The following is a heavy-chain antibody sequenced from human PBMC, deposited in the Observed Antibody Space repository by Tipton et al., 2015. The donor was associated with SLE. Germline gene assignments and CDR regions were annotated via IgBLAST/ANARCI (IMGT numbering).Heavy chain of an antibody. J-gene: IGHJ5*01. D-gene: IGHD3-10*01. CDR1: GFTFSTYE. V-gene: IGHV3-21*03. CDR2: ISTSSSYI. CDR3: ARDGYGSAWFDS. Sequence: SLRLSCEDSGFTFSTYEMIWVRQAPGKGLEWVSSISTSSSYIYYADSVKGRFTISRDNAKNSLYLQMNSLRAEDTAVYYCARDGYGSAWFDSWGQGTLVTVSS.